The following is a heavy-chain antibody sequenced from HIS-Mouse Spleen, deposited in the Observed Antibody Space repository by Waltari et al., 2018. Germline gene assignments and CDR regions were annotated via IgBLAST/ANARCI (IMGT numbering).Heavy chain of an antibody. D-gene: IGHD3-22*01. CDR3: ARATYYYDSSGYFDY. J-gene: IGHJ4*02. CDR2: IDWDDDK. Sequence: QVTLRESGPALVKPTQTLTLTCTFSGFSLSTSGMCVSWIRQPPGKALEWLARIDWDDDKYYSTSLKTRLTISKDTSKKQVVLTMTNMDPVDTATYYCARATYYYDSSGYFDYWGQGTLVTVSS. V-gene: IGHV2-70*15. CDR1: GFSLSTSGMC.